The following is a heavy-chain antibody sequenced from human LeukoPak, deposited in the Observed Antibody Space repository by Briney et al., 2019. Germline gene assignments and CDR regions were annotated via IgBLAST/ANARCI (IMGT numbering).Heavy chain of an antibody. J-gene: IGHJ4*02. CDR1: GFTFSGFW. V-gene: IGHV4-59*01. CDR2: IYYSGTT. CDR3: ARGIETSKRRGYDY. D-gene: IGHD1-26*01. Sequence: GSLRLSCAVSGFTFSGFWMSWSRQAPGKGLEWLGHIYYSGTTNYNPSLKSRVTISVDTSKNQFSLKLSSVTAADTAVYYCARGIETSKRRGYDYWGQGTLVTVSS.